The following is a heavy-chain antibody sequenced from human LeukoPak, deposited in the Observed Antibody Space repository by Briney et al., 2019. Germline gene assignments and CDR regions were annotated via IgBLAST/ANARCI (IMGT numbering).Heavy chain of an antibody. J-gene: IGHJ4*02. CDR3: ARLGSVAMPFDY. CDR1: GGSMNNYY. D-gene: IGHD2-2*01. V-gene: IGHV4-59*08. CDR2: SYYSGRT. Sequence: SETLSLTCTVSGGSMNNYYWNWIRQPPGKGLEWIGYSYYSGRTTYNPSLKSRVNISVDTSKYQFSLNLSSVTAADTAVYYCARLGSVAMPFDYWGQGTLVNVSS.